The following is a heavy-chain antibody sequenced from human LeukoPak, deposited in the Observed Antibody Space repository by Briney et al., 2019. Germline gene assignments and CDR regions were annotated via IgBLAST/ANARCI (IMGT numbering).Heavy chain of an antibody. CDR1: GFTFSDHY. CDR2: ISGDGIHT. Sequence: PGGSLRLSCVASGFTFSDHYMTWIRQAPGKGLEWVSHISGDGIHTNYADSVKGRFTISRDSAKNSLFLQVNSLRVEDTAVYYCARPLGPGSGWFDPWGQGTLVIVSS. CDR3: ARPLGPGSGWFDP. J-gene: IGHJ5*02. D-gene: IGHD3-10*01. V-gene: IGHV3-11*06.